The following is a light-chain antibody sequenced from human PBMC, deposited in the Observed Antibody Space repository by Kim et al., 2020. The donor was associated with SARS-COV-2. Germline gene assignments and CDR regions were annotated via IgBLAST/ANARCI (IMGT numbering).Light chain of an antibody. CDR2: WAS. Sequence: ATINCKSSQSVLYSSDNMNYLAWYQQKPGQPPKLLIYWASTRESGVPDRFSGSGSGTDFTLTISGLQAEDVAVYYCQQYYSSPWTFGQGTKVDI. V-gene: IGKV4-1*01. CDR3: QQYYSSPWT. J-gene: IGKJ1*01. CDR1: QSVLYSSDNMNY.